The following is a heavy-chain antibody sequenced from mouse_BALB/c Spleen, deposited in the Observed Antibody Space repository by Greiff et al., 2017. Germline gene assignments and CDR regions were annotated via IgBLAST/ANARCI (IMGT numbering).Heavy chain of an antibody. J-gene: IGHJ4*01. CDR1: GYTFTNYW. V-gene: IGHV1-63*02. CDR2: IYPGGGYT. CDR3: ARPYGRKGYYAMDY. Sequence: QVQLQQSGAELVRPGTSVKISCKASGYTFTNYWLGWVKQRPGHGLEWIGDIYPGGGYTNYNEKFKGKATLTADTSSSTAYMQLSSLTSEDSAVYFCARPYGRKGYYAMDYWGQGTSVTVSS. D-gene: IGHD1-2*01.